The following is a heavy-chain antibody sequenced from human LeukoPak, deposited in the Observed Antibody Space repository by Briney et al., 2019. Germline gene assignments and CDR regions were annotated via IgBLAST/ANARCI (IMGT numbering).Heavy chain of an antibody. CDR2: ISSSGSTI. J-gene: IGHJ4*02. Sequence: PGGSLRLSCAASGFTFSSYEMNWVRQAPGKGLEWVSYISSSGSTIYYADSVKGRFTISRDNAKNSLYLQMNSLRAEDTAVYYCARRTASGRVSKYFDYWGQGTLVTVSS. V-gene: IGHV3-48*03. CDR1: GFTFSSYE. CDR3: ARRTASGRVSKYFDY. D-gene: IGHD3-10*01.